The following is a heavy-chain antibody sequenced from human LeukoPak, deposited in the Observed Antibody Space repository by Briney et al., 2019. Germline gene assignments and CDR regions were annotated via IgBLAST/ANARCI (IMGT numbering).Heavy chain of an antibody. V-gene: IGHV1-69*06. CDR1: GYTFTSYG. CDR3: ARTVMITFGGVMDP. J-gene: IGHJ5*02. Sequence: SVKVSCKASGYTFTSYGISWVRQAPGQGLEWMGGIIPIFGTANYAQKFQGRVTITADKSTSTAYMELSSLRSEDTAVYYCARTVMITFGGVMDPWGQGTLVTVSS. CDR2: IIPIFGTA. D-gene: IGHD3-16*01.